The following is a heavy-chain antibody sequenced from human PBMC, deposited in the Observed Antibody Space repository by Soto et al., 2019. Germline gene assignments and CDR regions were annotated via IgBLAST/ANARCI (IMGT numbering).Heavy chain of an antibody. CDR1: GFSLSTSGVG. V-gene: IGHV2-5*02. D-gene: IGHD4-17*01. Sequence: QITLKESGPTLVKPTQTLTLTCTFSGFSLSTSGVGVGWIRQPPGKALEWLALIYWDDDKRYSPSLKSRLTTPNDTYKNQVVLTMHNMDPADTATYYCAHSLAASNDGDYEPINRFDYWGQGTLVTVSS. CDR2: IYWDDDK. J-gene: IGHJ4*02. CDR3: AHSLAASNDGDYEPINRFDY.